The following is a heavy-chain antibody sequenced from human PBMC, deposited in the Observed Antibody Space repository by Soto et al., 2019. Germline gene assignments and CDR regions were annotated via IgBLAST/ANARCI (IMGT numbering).Heavy chain of an antibody. Sequence: PGGSLRLSCAASGFTFSNYGMHRVRQAPGKGLEWVAIIWHDGSNKYYADSVKGRFTISRDNSKNTLYLQMNSLRAEDTAVYYCARGPAYYDSPLGSDYWGQGTLVTVSS. J-gene: IGHJ4*02. D-gene: IGHD3-22*01. CDR2: IWHDGSNK. CDR1: GFTFSNYG. V-gene: IGHV3-30*02. CDR3: ARGPAYYDSPLGSDY.